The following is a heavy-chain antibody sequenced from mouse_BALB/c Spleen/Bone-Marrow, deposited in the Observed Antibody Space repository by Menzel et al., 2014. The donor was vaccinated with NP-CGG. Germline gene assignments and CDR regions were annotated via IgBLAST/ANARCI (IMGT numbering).Heavy chain of an antibody. CDR3: IRGNYRYSWFAY. CDR1: GYTFTDYE. Sequence: VKQSCKALGYTFTDYEMHWVKQTPVNGLEWIGAIHPGSGNTAYNQKFKGKATLTADKSSSTAYMELSSLTSEDSAVYYCIRGNYRYSWFAYWGQGTLVTVSA. CDR2: IHPGSGNT. J-gene: IGHJ3*01. V-gene: IGHV1-15*01. D-gene: IGHD2-14*01.